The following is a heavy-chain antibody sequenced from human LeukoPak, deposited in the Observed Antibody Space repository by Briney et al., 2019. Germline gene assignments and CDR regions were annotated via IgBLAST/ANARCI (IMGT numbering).Heavy chain of an antibody. V-gene: IGHV1-18*04. CDR3: ARGISGWYLVPPDY. CDR1: GYTFTSYG. D-gene: IGHD6-19*01. J-gene: IGHJ4*02. Sequence: ASVKVSCKASGYTFTSYGISWVRQAPGQGLEGMGWISAYNGNTNYAQKLQGRVTMTTDTSTSTAYMELRSLRSDDTAVYYCARGISGWYLVPPDYWGQGTLVTVSS. CDR2: ISAYNGNT.